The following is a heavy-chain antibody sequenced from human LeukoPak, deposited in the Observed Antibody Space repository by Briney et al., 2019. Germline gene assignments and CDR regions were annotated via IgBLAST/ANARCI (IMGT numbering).Heavy chain of an antibody. V-gene: IGHV3-23*01. CDR1: GFSFSNYA. J-gene: IGHJ5*02. CDR3: AKDYYYDSSGYYYSWFDP. D-gene: IGHD3-22*01. Sequence: GGSLRLSCAASGFSFSNYAMSWVRQAPGKGLEWVSAISSSGGSTYYADSVKGRFTISRDNSKNTLYVQMNSLRAEDTAVYYCAKDYYYDSSGYYYSWFDPWGQGTLVTVSS. CDR2: ISSSGGST.